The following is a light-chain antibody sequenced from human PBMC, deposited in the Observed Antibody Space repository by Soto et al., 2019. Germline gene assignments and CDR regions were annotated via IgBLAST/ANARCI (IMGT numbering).Light chain of an antibody. CDR1: QSVSGW. CDR2: RAS. J-gene: IGKJ4*01. Sequence: DIQMTQSPSILSTSVGDRVTITCRASQSVSGWLAWYQQKPGKAPKLLIYRASSLRSGVPSRFSGSASGTEFTLTISGLQPDDFATYFCQQYDRYPLTCGGGTKVEI. V-gene: IGKV1-5*03. CDR3: QQYDRYPLT.